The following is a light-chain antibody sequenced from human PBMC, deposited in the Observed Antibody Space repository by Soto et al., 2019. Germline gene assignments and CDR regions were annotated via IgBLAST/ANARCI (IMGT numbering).Light chain of an antibody. CDR2: AAS. V-gene: IGKV3-20*01. CDR3: HQHGGTPET. J-gene: IGKJ1*01. CDR1: QSVSSN. Sequence: EIVMTQSPATLSVSPGERATLSCRASQSVSSNVAWYQQKPGQAPRLLIYAASSRATGIPDRFSGSGSGTDFLLTISGLEPADSGTYLCHQHGGTPETFGLGTKVDI.